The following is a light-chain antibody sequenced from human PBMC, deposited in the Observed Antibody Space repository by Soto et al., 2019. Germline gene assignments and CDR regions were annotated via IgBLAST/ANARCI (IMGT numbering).Light chain of an antibody. CDR3: QQYYSYPLT. CDR1: QGISSW. Sequence: AITLTQSPSSVSASVDDRVTIPCRASQGISSWLAWYQQKPGKAPKLLIYAASTLQSGVPSRFSGSGSGTDFTLTISCLQSEDFAPYYCQQYYSYPLTFGGGTKVDI. J-gene: IGKJ4*01. CDR2: AAS. V-gene: IGKV1-8*01.